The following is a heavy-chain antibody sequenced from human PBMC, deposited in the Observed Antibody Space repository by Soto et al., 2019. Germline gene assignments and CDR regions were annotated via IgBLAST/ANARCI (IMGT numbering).Heavy chain of an antibody. CDR3: ARDLPAVRGSGSYGLDY. Sequence: SVKVSCKASGGTFSSYAISWVRQAPGQGLEWMGGIIPIFGTANYAQKFQGRVTITADESTSTAYMELSSLRSEDTAVYYCARDLPAVRGSGSYGLDYWGQGTVGTVSS. CDR2: IIPIFGTA. J-gene: IGHJ4*02. CDR1: GGTFSSYA. V-gene: IGHV1-69*13. D-gene: IGHD3-10*01.